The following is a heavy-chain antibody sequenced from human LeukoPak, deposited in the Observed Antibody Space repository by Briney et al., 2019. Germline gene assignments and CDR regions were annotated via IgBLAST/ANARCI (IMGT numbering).Heavy chain of an antibody. V-gene: IGHV1-18*01. D-gene: IGHD3-22*01. CDR1: GYTFTSYG. CDR3: ARSPYYDSSGYSVGFDY. Sequence: ASVKVSCKASGYTFTSYGISWVRQAPGQGLEWMGWISAYNGNTNYVQKLQGRVTMTTDTSTSTAYMELRSLRSDDTAVYYCARSPYYDSSGYSVGFDYWGQGTLVTVSS. CDR2: ISAYNGNT. J-gene: IGHJ4*02.